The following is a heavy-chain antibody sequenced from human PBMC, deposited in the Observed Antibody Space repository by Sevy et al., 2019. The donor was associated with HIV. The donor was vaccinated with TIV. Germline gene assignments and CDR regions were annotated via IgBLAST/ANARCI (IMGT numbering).Heavy chain of an antibody. CDR1: GYIFSNYW. Sequence: GGSLRLSCEGSGYIFSNYWMHWVRQAPGKGLERVSRVNSDGGDTAYADSVKGRFTISRDNAENTMSLQMNSLRAEDTRLYYCVAANSWEDYWGQGTQVPVSS. V-gene: IGHV3-74*03. J-gene: IGHJ4*02. CDR3: VAANSWEDY. CDR2: VNSDGGDT. D-gene: IGHD6-13*01.